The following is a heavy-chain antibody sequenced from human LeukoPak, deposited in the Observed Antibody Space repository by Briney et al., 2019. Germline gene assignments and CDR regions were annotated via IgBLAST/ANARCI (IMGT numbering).Heavy chain of an antibody. D-gene: IGHD1-26*01. CDR3: ARAVNFRGSYYFFDY. V-gene: IGHV1-2*02. Sequence: ASVKVSCKASGYTFTGYYMHWVRQAPGQGLEWMGWINPNSGGTNYAQKFQGRVTMTRDTSISTAYMELSRLRSDDTAVYYCARAVNFRGSYYFFDYWGQGTLVTVSS. CDR1: GYTFTGYY. J-gene: IGHJ4*02. CDR2: INPNSGGT.